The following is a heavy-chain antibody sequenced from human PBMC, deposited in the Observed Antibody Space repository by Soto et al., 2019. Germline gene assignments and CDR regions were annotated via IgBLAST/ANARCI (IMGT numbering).Heavy chain of an antibody. D-gene: IGHD2-8*01. CDR3: ARVTQGYCTNGVCSTFDP. J-gene: IGHJ5*02. Sequence: SETLSLTCTLSGGSISIGGYYWSWIRQHPGKGLEWIGYIYYSGSTYYNPSLKSRVTISVDTSKNQFSLKLSSVTAADTAVYYCARVTQGYCTNGVCSTFDPWGHGTMVTVSS. V-gene: IGHV4-31*03. CDR1: GGSISIGGYY. CDR2: IYYSGST.